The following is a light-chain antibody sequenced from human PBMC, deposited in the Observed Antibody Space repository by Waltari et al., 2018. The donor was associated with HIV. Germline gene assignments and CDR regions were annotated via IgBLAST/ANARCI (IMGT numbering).Light chain of an antibody. Sequence: DIRVTQSPSSLSASVGDRVPITCQASQDIINHLNWYQQKPGKAPELLIFDASHLEPGVTSRFSGSGSGTHFTLTISSLHPEDFATYCCQQYETLPLTFGGGTRVDIK. CDR3: QQYETLPLT. J-gene: IGKJ4*01. CDR1: QDIINH. CDR2: DAS. V-gene: IGKV1-33*01.